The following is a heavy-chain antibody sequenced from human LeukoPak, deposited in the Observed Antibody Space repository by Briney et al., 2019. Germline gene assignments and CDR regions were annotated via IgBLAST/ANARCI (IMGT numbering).Heavy chain of an antibody. Sequence: PGESLKISCKGSGYSFTSYCISWVRQIPGKGLEWMGRIDPSGSNTNYSPSFQGHVTISADKSISTAYLQWSSLKASDTAMYYCARQYYGIFGFDPWGQGTLVTVSS. D-gene: IGHD3-10*01. CDR3: ARQYYGIFGFDP. J-gene: IGHJ5*02. V-gene: IGHV5-10-1*01. CDR1: GYSFTSYC. CDR2: IDPSGSNT.